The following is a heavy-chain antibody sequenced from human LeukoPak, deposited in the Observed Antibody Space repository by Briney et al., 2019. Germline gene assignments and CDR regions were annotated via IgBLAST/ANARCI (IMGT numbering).Heavy chain of an antibody. CDR3: AKVATDSAWYIDL. J-gene: IGHJ2*01. CDR2: ISGSGGST. V-gene: IGHV3-23*01. CDR1: GFTFSSYG. Sequence: GGTLRLSCAASGFTFSSYGMSWVRQAPGKGVEWVSAISGSGGSTYYADSVKGRFTVSRDNSKNTLYLQMSSLRAEDTAVYYGAKVATDSAWYIDLWGRGTLVSVSS. D-gene: IGHD6-13*01.